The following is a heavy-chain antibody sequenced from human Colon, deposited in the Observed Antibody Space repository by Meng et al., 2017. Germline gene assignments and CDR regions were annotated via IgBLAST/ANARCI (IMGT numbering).Heavy chain of an antibody. D-gene: IGHD2-15*01. V-gene: IGHV1-2*06. J-gene: IGHJ4*02. CDR3: ARESADGGSFDL. CDR1: GYTLY. Sequence: QAQLVQSGAEVNKPGASVTVSCKASGYTLYIHWVRLRPGEGLEWMGRINPRTGDTKSAQSFQGRVTMTRDTSTTTFSMGLRSLTTGDSAIYFCARESADGGSFDLWGQGTLVTVSS. CDR2: INPRTGDT.